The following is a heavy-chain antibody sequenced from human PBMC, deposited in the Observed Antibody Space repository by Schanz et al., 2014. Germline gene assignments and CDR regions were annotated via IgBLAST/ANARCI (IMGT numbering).Heavy chain of an antibody. CDR2: IYSSGST. V-gene: IGHV4-61*05. Sequence: QLQLQESGPGLVKPSETLSLTCTVSGGSISSSSYYWGWIRQPPGKGLEWIGYIYSSGSTNYNPSLKSRVTMSVDTPNNQFSLRLSSVTAEDTAVYYCARHRTRITIIRAAIITYYYFDQWGQGTLVTVSS. D-gene: IGHD3-10*01. J-gene: IGHJ4*02. CDR3: ARHRTRITIIRAAIITYYYFDQ. CDR1: GGSISSSSYY.